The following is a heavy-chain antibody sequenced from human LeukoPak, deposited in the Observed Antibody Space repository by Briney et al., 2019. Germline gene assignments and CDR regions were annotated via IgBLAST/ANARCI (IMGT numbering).Heavy chain of an antibody. J-gene: IGHJ4*02. D-gene: IGHD3-22*01. CDR1: GYTLSKYL. CDR2: INSDGSST. V-gene: IGHV3-74*01. CDR3: AMASYYRYYFDY. Sequence: PGGSLRLSFALSGYTLSKYLRRWVRQAPGKGLVWVSRINSDGSSTSYADSVKGRFTISRDNPKNTLYLQMNSLRAEDTAVYFCAMASYYRYYFDYWGQGTLVTVSS.